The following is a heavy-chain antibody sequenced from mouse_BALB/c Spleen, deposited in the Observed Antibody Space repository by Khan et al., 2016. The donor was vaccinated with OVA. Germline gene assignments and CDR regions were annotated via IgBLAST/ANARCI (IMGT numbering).Heavy chain of an antibody. Sequence: QVQLQQSGAELVKVGASVKMSCKASGYTFTSYWMHWVKQRLGQGLEWFAETNPTNGRTYYNEKFKSKATLTVDKSSSTAYMLLSGPTFEDSAVYYCARIKKIVATYIDYWGQGTTLTVSS. CDR2: TNPTNGRT. CDR3: ARIKKIVATYIDY. V-gene: IGHV1S81*02. J-gene: IGHJ2*01. D-gene: IGHD1-1*01. CDR1: GYTFTSYW.